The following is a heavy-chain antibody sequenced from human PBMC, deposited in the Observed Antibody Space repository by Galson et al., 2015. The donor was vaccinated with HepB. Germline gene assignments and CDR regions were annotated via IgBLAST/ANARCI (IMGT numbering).Heavy chain of an antibody. V-gene: IGHV3-23*01. Sequence: SLRLSCAASGFTFSSYAMSWVRQAPGKGLEWVSAISGSGGSTYYADSVKGRFTISRDNSKNTLYLQMNSLRAEDTAVHYCAKIADFWSGYYRGPSGPYYFDYWGQGTLVTVSS. J-gene: IGHJ4*02. CDR1: GFTFSSYA. CDR3: AKIADFWSGYYRGPSGPYYFDY. CDR2: ISGSGGST. D-gene: IGHD3-3*01.